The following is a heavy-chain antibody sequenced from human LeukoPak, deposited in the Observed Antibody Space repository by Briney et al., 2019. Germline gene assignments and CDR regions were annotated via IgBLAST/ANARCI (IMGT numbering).Heavy chain of an antibody. CDR1: GFTFSSYS. V-gene: IGHV3-21*01. Sequence: GGSLRLSCAASGFTFSSYSMNWVRQAPGKGLEWVSSISSSSSYIHYADSVKGRFTISRDKAKNSLYLQMNSLRAEDTAIYYCAREGMVATFDYWGQGTLVTVSS. CDR3: AREGMVATFDY. J-gene: IGHJ4*02. D-gene: IGHD5-12*01. CDR2: ISSSSSYI.